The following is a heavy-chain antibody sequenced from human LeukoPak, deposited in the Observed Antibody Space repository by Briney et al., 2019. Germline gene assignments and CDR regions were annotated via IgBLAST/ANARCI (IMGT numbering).Heavy chain of an antibody. Sequence: PSETLSLTCTVSGGSISSYYWSWIRQPPGKGLEWIGYIYTSGSTNYNPSLKSRVTISVDTSKNQFSLKLSSVTAADTAVYYCARHRPVVRYFAWLDGSFDYWGQGTLVTVSS. V-gene: IGHV4-4*09. CDR1: GGSISSYY. D-gene: IGHD3-9*01. CDR2: IYTSGST. J-gene: IGHJ4*02. CDR3: ARHRPVVRYFAWLDGSFDY.